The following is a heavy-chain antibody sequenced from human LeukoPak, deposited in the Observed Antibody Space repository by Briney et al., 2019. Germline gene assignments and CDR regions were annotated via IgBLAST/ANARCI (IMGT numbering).Heavy chain of an antibody. D-gene: IGHD6-13*01. CDR2: IYSGGRT. J-gene: IGHJ4*02. Sequence: GGSLRLSCAASGFTVSKNYMSWVRQAPGKGLEWVSVIYSGGRTYYADSVKGRFTISRDNSKNTLYLQMNSLRAEETAVYYCARAGPSSSWHQFDYWGQGTLVTVSS. CDR3: ARAGPSSSWHQFDY. V-gene: IGHV3-66*01. CDR1: GFTVSKNY.